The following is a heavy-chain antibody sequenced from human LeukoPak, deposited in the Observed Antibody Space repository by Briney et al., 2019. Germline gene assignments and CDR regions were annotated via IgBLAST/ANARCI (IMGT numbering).Heavy chain of an antibody. V-gene: IGHV1-69*05. CDR1: GGTFSSYA. Sequence: ASVKVSCKASGGTFSSYAISWVRQAPGQGLEWMGGILPIFGTANYAQKFQGRVTITTDESTSTAYVELSSLRSEDTAVYYCATDTYYDFWSGYPLGYMDVWGKGTTVTVSS. CDR3: ATDTYYDFWSGYPLGYMDV. J-gene: IGHJ6*03. CDR2: ILPIFGTA. D-gene: IGHD3-3*01.